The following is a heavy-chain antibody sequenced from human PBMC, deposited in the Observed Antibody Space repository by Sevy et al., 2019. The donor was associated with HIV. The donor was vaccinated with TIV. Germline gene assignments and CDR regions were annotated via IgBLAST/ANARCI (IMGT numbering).Heavy chain of an antibody. D-gene: IGHD6-19*01. V-gene: IGHV3-21*01. CDR3: ARRASSGWHFDY. Sequence: GGSLRLSCAASGFTFSSYSMNWVRQAPGKGLEWVSSISSSSSYIYYAVSVKGRFTISRDTAKNSLYLQMNSLRAEDTAVYYCARRASSGWHFDYWGQGTLVTVSS. CDR1: GFTFSSYS. CDR2: ISSSSSYI. J-gene: IGHJ4*02.